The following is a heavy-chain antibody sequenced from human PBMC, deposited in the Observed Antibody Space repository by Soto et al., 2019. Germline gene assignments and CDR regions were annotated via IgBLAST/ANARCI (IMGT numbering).Heavy chain of an antibody. Sequence: QLQLQESGSGLVKPSQTLSLTCAVSGGSINTATHSWSWIRQPPGKGLEWIGYIYHSGSTYYNPSAKSRGTISIDKHTNPCSPRLSSGTAADTAVYYCARGGGVTTTGDDYWGQGILVTVSS. J-gene: IGHJ4*02. D-gene: IGHD4-4*01. CDR1: GGSINTATHS. CDR2: IYHSGST. CDR3: ARGGGVTTTGDDY. V-gene: IGHV4-30-2*01.